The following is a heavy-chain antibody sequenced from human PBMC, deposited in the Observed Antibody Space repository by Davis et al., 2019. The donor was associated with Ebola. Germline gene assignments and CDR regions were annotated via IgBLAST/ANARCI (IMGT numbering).Heavy chain of an antibody. Sequence: PGGSLRLSCAASGFTFSTYAMTWVRQAPGKGLEWISGISGSGGSTYYADSVKGRFTISRDNSKNTLYLQMNSLRAEDTAIYYCAKGQWGSGPIPHYWGQGTLVTVSS. CDR1: GFTFSTYA. CDR2: ISGSGGST. V-gene: IGHV3-23*01. CDR3: AKGQWGSGPIPHY. J-gene: IGHJ4*02. D-gene: IGHD3-10*01.